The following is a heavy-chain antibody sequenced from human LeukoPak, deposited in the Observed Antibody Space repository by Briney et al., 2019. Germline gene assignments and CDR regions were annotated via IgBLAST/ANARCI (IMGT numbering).Heavy chain of an antibody. CDR2: VHPNSGNT. CDR1: GYPYSTYE. J-gene: IGHJ5*02. D-gene: IGHD1-14*01. V-gene: IGHV1-8*01. CDR3: ARGPRNDP. Sequence: GASVKVSCKTSGYPYSTYEINWVRRAAGQGLEWMGWVHPNSGNTAYAQKFQGRVTMTRDTSISTAYMKLSGLRSDDTAVYFCARGPRNDPWGQGTLVTVSS.